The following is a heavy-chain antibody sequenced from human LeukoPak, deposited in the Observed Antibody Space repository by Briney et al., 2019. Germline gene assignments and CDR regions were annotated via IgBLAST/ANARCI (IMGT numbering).Heavy chain of an antibody. J-gene: IGHJ4*02. CDR2: ITPIFGTA. D-gene: IGHD5-18*01. V-gene: IGHV1-69*05. CDR1: GGTFSSYA. CDR3: ARDKVGYSYGATFDY. Sequence: ASVRVSCKASGGTFSSYAISWVRQAPGQGLEWMGGITPIFGTANYAQTFKGRVTISTDESTSTVHLELNSLRSEDTAVYSCARDKVGYSYGATFDYWGQGTLVTVSS.